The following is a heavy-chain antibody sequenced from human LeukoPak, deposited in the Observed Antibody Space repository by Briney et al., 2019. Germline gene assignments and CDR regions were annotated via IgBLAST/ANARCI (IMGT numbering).Heavy chain of an antibody. Sequence: GGSLRLSCAASGFTFSSYGMHWVRQAPGKGLEWVALIWYDGSNKYYADSVKGRLTISRDNSKNTLYLQMNSLRAEDTAVYYCARGPYGDYVDAFDIWGQGTMVTVSS. CDR2: IWYDGSNK. CDR1: GFTFSSYG. J-gene: IGHJ3*02. D-gene: IGHD4-17*01. CDR3: ARGPYGDYVDAFDI. V-gene: IGHV3-33*01.